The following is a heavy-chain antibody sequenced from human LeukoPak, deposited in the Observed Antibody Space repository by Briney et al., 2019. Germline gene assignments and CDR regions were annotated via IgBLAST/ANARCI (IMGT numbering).Heavy chain of an antibody. CDR3: SKRDIVAGVVDR. D-gene: IGHD5-12*01. CDR1: GFSFSTYA. Sequence: PGGSLRLSCAASGFSFSTYAMGWVRQAPGKGLEWVSIISDNGVYAYYADSVKGRFTISRDNSKDTLYLQMNSLRAEDTAVYYRSKRDIVAGVVDRWGQGALVTVSS. CDR2: ISDNGVYA. J-gene: IGHJ4*02. V-gene: IGHV3-23*01.